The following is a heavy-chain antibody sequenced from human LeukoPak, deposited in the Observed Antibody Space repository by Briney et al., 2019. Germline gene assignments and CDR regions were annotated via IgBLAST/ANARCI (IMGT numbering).Heavy chain of an antibody. CDR3: ARVGLIDY. CDR2: INPSGGST. CDR1: GDTFTSYY. V-gene: IGHV1-46*01. Sequence: ASVKVSCKASGDTFTSYYIHGVRQAPGQGLEWMGIINPSGGSTSYAQKFQGRVTMTRDKSTSKVYMELSRLRSEDTAVYYCARVGLIDYWGQGPLVRVSS. D-gene: IGHD2-8*01. J-gene: IGHJ4*02.